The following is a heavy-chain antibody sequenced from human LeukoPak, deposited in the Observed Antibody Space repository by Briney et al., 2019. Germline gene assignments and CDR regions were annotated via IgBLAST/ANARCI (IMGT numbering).Heavy chain of an antibody. D-gene: IGHD5-12*01. CDR1: GYTFTDYY. CDR3: ARELSGRPRLDAFDI. V-gene: IGHV1-2*02. Sequence: ASVKVSCKASGYTFTDYYMHWVRQAPGQGLEWMGWINPNSGGTNYAQKFQGRVTMTRDTSISTAYMELSRLRSDDTAVYYCARELSGRPRLDAFDIWGQGTMVTVSS. CDR2: INPNSGGT. J-gene: IGHJ3*02.